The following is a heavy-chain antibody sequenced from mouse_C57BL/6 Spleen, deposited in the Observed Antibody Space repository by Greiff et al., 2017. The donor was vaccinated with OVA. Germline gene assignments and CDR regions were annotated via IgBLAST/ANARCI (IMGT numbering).Heavy chain of an antibody. CDR1: GFTFSSYA. Sequence: DVKLQESGGGLVKPGGSLKLSCAASGFTFSSYAMSWVRQTPEKRLEWVATISDGGSYTYYPDNVKGRFTISRDNAKNNLYLQMSHLKSEDTAMYYCARNYDYGGTLYYFDYWGQGTTLTVSS. V-gene: IGHV5-4*03. CDR3: ARNYDYGGTLYYFDY. D-gene: IGHD2-4*01. J-gene: IGHJ2*01. CDR2: ISDGGSYT.